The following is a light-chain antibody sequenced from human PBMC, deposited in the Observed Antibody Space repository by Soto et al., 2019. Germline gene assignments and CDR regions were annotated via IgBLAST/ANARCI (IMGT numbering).Light chain of an antibody. CDR1: QSVSSSN. Sequence: EIVLTQSPGTLSLPPGEGATLSCRASQSVSSSNLAWYQQKPGQAPRLLIYDASTRASGIPDRFSGSGSGTDFTLTISRLEPEDFAVYYCQQYGSSPDTFGQGTKLEIK. V-gene: IGKV3-20*01. CDR2: DAS. J-gene: IGKJ2*01. CDR3: QQYGSSPDT.